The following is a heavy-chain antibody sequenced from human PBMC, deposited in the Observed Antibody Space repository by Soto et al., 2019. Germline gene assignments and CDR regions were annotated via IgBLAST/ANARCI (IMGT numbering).Heavy chain of an antibody. D-gene: IGHD3-22*01. Sequence: SETLSLTCTVSGGSISSSSYYWGWIRQPPGKGLEWIGSIYYSGSTYYNPSLKSRVTISVDTSKNQFSLKLSSVTAADTAVYYCARRLYYDSSGFEGGGMDAWGQGTTVT. CDR3: ARRLYYDSSGFEGGGMDA. J-gene: IGHJ6*02. CDR1: GGSISSSSYY. CDR2: IYYSGST. V-gene: IGHV4-39*01.